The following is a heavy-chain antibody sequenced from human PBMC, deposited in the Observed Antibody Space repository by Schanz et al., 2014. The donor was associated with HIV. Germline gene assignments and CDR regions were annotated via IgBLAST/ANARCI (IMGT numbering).Heavy chain of an antibody. Sequence: EVQLVESGGGVVQPGRSLRLSCAASGFTFSNYAMHWVRQAPGKGLEWVAVISGSGGSTYYADSVKGRFTISRDNSKNMLYLQMTSLRVEDTAVYYCTKDIVAGASEYWGQGTLVIVSS. V-gene: IGHV3-23*04. J-gene: IGHJ4*02. CDR1: GFTFSNYA. CDR3: TKDIVAGASEY. CDR2: ISGSGGST. D-gene: IGHD6-19*01.